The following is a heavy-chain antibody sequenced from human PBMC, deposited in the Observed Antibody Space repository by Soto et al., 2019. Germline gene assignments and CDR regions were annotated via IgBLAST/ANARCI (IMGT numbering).Heavy chain of an antibody. D-gene: IGHD6-13*01. CDR3: ATNLAAGTCDY. CDR1: GYTFTSYA. Sequence: QVQLVQSGAEVRKPGASVKVSCKASGYTFTSYAISLVRQAPGQGLVWMGWISAYNGNTNYAQKLQGRVTMTTDTSTSTAYMELRSLRSDETAVYYCATNLAAGTCDYWGQGTLVTVAS. J-gene: IGHJ4*02. V-gene: IGHV1-18*01. CDR2: ISAYNGNT.